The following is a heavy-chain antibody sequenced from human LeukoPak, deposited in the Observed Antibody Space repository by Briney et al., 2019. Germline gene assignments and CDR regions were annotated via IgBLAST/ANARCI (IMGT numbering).Heavy chain of an antibody. CDR2: INPNSGGT. V-gene: IGHV1-2*02. Sequence: ASVKVSCKASGYTFTGYYMHWVRQAPGQGLEWMGWINPNSGGTNYAQKFQGRVTMTRDTSISTAYMELSRLRSADTAVYYCARLRPEYYDILTGMKGAFDIWGQGTMVTVSS. D-gene: IGHD3-9*01. J-gene: IGHJ3*02. CDR1: GYTFTGYY. CDR3: ARLRPEYYDILTGMKGAFDI.